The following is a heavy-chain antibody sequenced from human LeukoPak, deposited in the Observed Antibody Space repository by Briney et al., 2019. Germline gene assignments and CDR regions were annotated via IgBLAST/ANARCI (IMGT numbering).Heavy chain of an antibody. CDR2: IIPIFDTA. Sequence: GSSVKVSCKTSGGTFSSYAISWVRQAPGQGLEWIGDIIPIFDTANYAQKFQGRVTITADESATTSYMELSRLRSDDTAVYYCARDSGGAISSIATPEDAFDIWGQGTMVTVSS. CDR3: ARDSGGAISSIATPEDAFDI. CDR1: GGTFSSYA. V-gene: IGHV1-69*01. J-gene: IGHJ3*02. D-gene: IGHD6-6*01.